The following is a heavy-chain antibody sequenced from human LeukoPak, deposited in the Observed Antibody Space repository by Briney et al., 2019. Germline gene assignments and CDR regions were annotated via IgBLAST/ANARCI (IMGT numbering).Heavy chain of an antibody. Sequence: SETLSLTCTVSGGSISSGGYYWSWIRQPPGKGLEWIGYIYHSGSTYYNPSLKSRVTISVDTSKNQFSLKLSSVTAADTAVYYCARAPRGVAAAVTYFDYWGQGTLVTVSS. CDR2: IYHSGST. J-gene: IGHJ4*02. CDR1: GGSISSGGYY. CDR3: ARAPRGVAAAVTYFDY. D-gene: IGHD6-13*01. V-gene: IGHV4-30-2*01.